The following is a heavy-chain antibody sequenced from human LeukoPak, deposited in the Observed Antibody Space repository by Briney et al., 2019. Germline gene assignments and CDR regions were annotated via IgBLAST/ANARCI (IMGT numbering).Heavy chain of an antibody. Sequence: SETLSLTCAVYGGSFSGYYWSWIHQPPGKGLEWIGEINHSGSTNYNPSLKSRVTISVDTSKNQFSLKLSSVTAADTAVYYCARGRHPTAMVTSFDYWGQGTLVTVSS. J-gene: IGHJ4*02. D-gene: IGHD5-18*01. CDR3: ARGRHPTAMVTSFDY. CDR2: INHSGST. V-gene: IGHV4-34*01. CDR1: GGSFSGYY.